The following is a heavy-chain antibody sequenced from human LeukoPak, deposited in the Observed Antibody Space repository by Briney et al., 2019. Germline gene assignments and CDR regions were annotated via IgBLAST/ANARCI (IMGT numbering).Heavy chain of an antibody. CDR2: INHSGST. V-gene: IGHV4-34*01. D-gene: IGHD6-13*01. CDR3: ALTPQGSPGAGGPIAAADN. J-gene: IGHJ4*02. CDR1: GGSFSGYY. Sequence: PSETLSLTCAVYGGSFSGYYRSWIRQPPGKGLEWIGEINHSGSTNYNPSLKSRVTISVDTSKNQFSLKLSSVTAADTAVYYCALTPQGSPGAGGPIAAADNWGQGTLVTVSS.